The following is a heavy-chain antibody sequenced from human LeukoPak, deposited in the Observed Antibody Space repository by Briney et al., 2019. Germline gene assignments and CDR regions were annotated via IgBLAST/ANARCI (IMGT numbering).Heavy chain of an antibody. D-gene: IGHD6-13*01. CDR3: ARDLVAAAGTYNY. V-gene: IGHV1-69*13. Sequence: SVKVSCKASGGTFSSYAISWVRQAPGQGLEWMGGIIPIFGTANYAQKFQGRVTITADESTSTAYMELSSLRSEDTAVYYCARDLVAAAGTYNYWGQGTLVTVSS. CDR1: GGTFSSYA. CDR2: IIPIFGTA. J-gene: IGHJ4*02.